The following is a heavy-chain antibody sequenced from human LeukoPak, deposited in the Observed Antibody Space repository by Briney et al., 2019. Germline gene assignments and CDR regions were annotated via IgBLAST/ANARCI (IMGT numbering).Heavy chain of an antibody. CDR2: MNPNSGNT. CDR3: ASRPYGDYAVDY. CDR1: GYTFTSYD. V-gene: IGHV1-8*01. Sequence: ASVKVSCKASGYTFTSYDINWVRQATGQGLEWMGWMNPNSGNTGYAQKFQGRVTMTRNTSISTAYMELSSLRFDDTAVYYCASRPYGDYAVDYWGQGTLVTVSS. D-gene: IGHD4-17*01. J-gene: IGHJ4*02.